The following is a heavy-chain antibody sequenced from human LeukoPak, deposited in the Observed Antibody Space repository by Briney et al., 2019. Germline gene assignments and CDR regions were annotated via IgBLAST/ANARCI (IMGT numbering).Heavy chain of an antibody. Sequence: ASVKVSCKASGYTFTSYGISWVRQAPGQGLEWMGWISAYNGNTNYAQKLQGRVTMTTDTSTSTAYMELRSLRSDDTAVYYCARVNPDYDFWSGYYFGGWFDPWGQGTLVTVSS. V-gene: IGHV1-18*01. D-gene: IGHD3-3*01. CDR1: GYTFTSYG. CDR2: ISAYNGNT. J-gene: IGHJ5*02. CDR3: ARVNPDYDFWSGYYFGGWFDP.